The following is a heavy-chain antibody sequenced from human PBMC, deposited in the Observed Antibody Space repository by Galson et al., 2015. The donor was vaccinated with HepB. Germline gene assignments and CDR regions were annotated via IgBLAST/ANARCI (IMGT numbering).Heavy chain of an antibody. CDR2: IIPIFGTA. D-gene: IGHD4-23*01. V-gene: IGHV1-69*13. J-gene: IGHJ4*02. Sequence: SVKVSCKASGGTFSSYAISWVRQAPGQGLEWMGGIIPIFGTANYAQKFQGRVTITADESTSTAYMELSSLRSEDTAVYYCARKNRYGGSFDYWGQGTLVTVSS. CDR1: GGTFSSYA. CDR3: ARKNRYGGSFDY.